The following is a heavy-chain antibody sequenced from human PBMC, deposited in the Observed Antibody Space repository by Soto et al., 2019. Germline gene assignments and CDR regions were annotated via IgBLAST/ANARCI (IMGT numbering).Heavy chain of an antibody. CDR3: ARGGYSSSWYRLVAYVVDY. V-gene: IGHV3-33*01. CDR2: VWYDGTNK. D-gene: IGHD6-13*01. Sequence: QVQLVESGGGVVQPGRSLRLSCEASGFTFKSYGMHWVRQAPGKGLEWVAVVWYDGTNKKYADSVKGRFNIYRDNSKNILYLQMDSLRAEDTGIYYCARGGYSSSWYRLVAYVVDYWGQGSLVTVSS. CDR1: GFTFKSYG. J-gene: IGHJ4*02.